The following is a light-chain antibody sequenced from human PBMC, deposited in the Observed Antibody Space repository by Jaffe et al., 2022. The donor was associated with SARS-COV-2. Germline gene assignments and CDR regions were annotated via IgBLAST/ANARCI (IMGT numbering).Light chain of an antibody. J-gene: IGKJ2*01. CDR2: WAS. Sequence: DIVMTQSPDSLAVSLGERATINCKSSQTVLNRYNYKNYLAWYQQKPGQPPKLLIYWASTRQSGVPDRFSGSGSGTDFTLTISGLQAEDVAVYYCQQYYTTSLYTFGQGTKLEI. V-gene: IGKV4-1*01. CDR3: QQYYTTSLYT. CDR1: QTVLNRYNYKNY.